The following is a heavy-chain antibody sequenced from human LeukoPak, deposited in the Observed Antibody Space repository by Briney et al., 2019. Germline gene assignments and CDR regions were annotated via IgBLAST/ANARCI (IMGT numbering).Heavy chain of an antibody. CDR1: GGSISSYY. D-gene: IGHD1-26*01. CDR2: IYYSGST. Sequence: SETLSLTCTVSGGSISSYYWSWIRQPPGKGLEWIGYIYYSGSTNYNPSLKSRVTISVDTSKNQFSLKLSSVTAADTAVYYCARDRGGSYYQRGYFDYWGQGTLVTVSS. J-gene: IGHJ4*02. V-gene: IGHV4-59*01. CDR3: ARDRGGSYYQRGYFDY.